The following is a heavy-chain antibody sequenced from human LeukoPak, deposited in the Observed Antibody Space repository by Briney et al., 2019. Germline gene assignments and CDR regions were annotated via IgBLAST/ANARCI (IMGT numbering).Heavy chain of an antibody. D-gene: IGHD2-15*01. CDR1: GYTFTSYG. CDR2: ISAYNGNT. Sequence: ASVKVSCKASGYTFTSYGISWVRQAPGQGLEWMGWISAYNGNTNYAQKLQGRVTMTIDTSTSTAYMELRSLRSDDTAVYYCARDYCSGGSCYSANFDYWGQGTLVTVSS. J-gene: IGHJ4*02. CDR3: ARDYCSGGSCYSANFDY. V-gene: IGHV1-18*01.